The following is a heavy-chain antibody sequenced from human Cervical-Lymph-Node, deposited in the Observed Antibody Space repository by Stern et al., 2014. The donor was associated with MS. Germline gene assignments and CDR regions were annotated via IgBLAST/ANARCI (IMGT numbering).Heavy chain of an antibody. CDR1: GFTFSSYY. V-gene: IGHV3-21*01. CDR3: GASNYYDMPCGF. J-gene: IGHJ4*02. CDR2: ISTSRAYI. Sequence: VQLVQSGGGLVKPGGSLRLSCAASGFTFSSYYMTWVRQAPGKGLEWVSSISTSRAYIYYADSVKGRFTISRDTAKNSMYLKMNSLRAEDTAVYYCGASNYYDMPCGFWGQGTLVTVSS. D-gene: IGHD3-22*01.